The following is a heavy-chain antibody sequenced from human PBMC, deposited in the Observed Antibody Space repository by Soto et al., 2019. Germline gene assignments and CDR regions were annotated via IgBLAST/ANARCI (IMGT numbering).Heavy chain of an antibody. Sequence: GGSLILSCAASGFTFSSYGISWIRLSPGKGLEWVSVISGGGDTTYYTPSVKGRFTISRDDFRNTLYLQMNSLRTEDTAIYYCAKLRDFVVLPAGILDYWGPGTLVTVSS. CDR2: ISGGGDTT. J-gene: IGHJ4*02. V-gene: IGHV3-23*01. D-gene: IGHD2-8*01. CDR1: GFTFSSYG. CDR3: AKLRDFVVLPAGILDY.